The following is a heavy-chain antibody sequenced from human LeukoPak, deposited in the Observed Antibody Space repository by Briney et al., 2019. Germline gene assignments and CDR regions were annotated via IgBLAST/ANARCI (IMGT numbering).Heavy chain of an antibody. Sequence: QPGGSLRVSCAASGFTLSSYWMHWVRQAPGKGLVWVSRINSDGSSATYAGSVKGRFTISRDNAKSTLYLQMNSLRDEDTAVYYCATRPYGGNLYFDNWGQGTLVSVSS. V-gene: IGHV3-74*01. J-gene: IGHJ4*02. CDR3: ATRPYGGNLYFDN. CDR2: INSDGSSA. CDR1: GFTLSSYW. D-gene: IGHD4-23*01.